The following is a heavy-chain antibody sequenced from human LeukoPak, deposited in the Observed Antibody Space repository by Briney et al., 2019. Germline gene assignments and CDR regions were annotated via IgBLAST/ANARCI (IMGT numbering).Heavy chain of an antibody. CDR2: ISGSGGST. CDR3: AKDGTRYCSGGSCDSTPY. D-gene: IGHD2-15*01. J-gene: IGHJ4*02. V-gene: IGHV3-23*01. CDR1: GFTFSSYA. Sequence: GGSLRLSCAASGFTFSSYAMSWVRQAPGKGLEWVSAISGSGGSTYYADSVKGRFTISRDNSKNTLYLQMNSLRAEDTAVYYCAKDGTRYCSGGSCDSTPYWGQGTLVTVSS.